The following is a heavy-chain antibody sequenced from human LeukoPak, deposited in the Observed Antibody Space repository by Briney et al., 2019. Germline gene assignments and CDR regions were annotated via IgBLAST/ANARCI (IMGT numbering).Heavy chain of an antibody. CDR3: ARVAKYYYYYGMDV. Sequence: GASVKVSCKVSGYTLTELSMHWVRQAPGQGLEWMGRIIPILGIANYAQKFQGRVTITANKSTSTAYMELSSLRSEDTAVYYCARVAKYYYYYGMDVWGQGTTVTVSS. CDR2: IIPILGIA. J-gene: IGHJ6*02. CDR1: GYTLTELS. V-gene: IGHV1-69*04.